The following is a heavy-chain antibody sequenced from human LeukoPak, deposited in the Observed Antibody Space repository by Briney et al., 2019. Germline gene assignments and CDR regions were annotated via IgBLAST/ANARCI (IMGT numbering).Heavy chain of an antibody. CDR3: ARHIYCSGGSCYRVRFDP. CDR2: IYYSGST. V-gene: IGHV4-59*04. CDR1: GGSISSNY. J-gene: IGHJ5*02. D-gene: IGHD2-15*01. Sequence: PSETLSLTCTVSGGSISSNYWSWIRQPPGKGLEWIGYIYYSGSTYYNPSLKSRVTISVDTSKNQFSLKLSSVTAADTAVYYCARHIYCSGGSCYRVRFDPWGQGTLVTVSS.